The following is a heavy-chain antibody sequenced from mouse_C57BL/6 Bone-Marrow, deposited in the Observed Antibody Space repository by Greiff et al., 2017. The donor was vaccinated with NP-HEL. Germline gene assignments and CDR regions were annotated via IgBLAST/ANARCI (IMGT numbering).Heavy chain of an antibody. J-gene: IGHJ3*01. CDR3: ARGEGYDYDEGFAY. D-gene: IGHD2-4*01. CDR2: INPSTGGT. V-gene: IGHV1-42*01. Sequence: VQLQQSGPELVKPGASVKISCKASGYSFTGYYMNWVKQSPEKSLEWIGEINPSTGGTTYNQKFKAKATLTVDKSSSTAYMQLKSLTSEDSAVYYCARGEGYDYDEGFAYWGQGTLVTVSA. CDR1: GYSFTGYY.